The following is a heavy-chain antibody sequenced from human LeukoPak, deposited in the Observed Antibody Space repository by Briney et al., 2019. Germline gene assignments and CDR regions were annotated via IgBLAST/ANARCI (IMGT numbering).Heavy chain of an antibody. V-gene: IGHV3-23*01. D-gene: IGHD2-8*01. CDR2: INSCGGTT. CDR3: ANRGTKWLPPPTDAFDV. J-gene: IGHJ3*01. Sequence: VGALRLSCAASGCSFSSHAMRWVGPAPGKGRQGVSTINSCGGTTNYGTSVKGRFNISRDNSKNKLHLQMNSLRVDDTAIYYCANRGTKWLPPPTDAFDVWGQGTMVTVSS. CDR1: GCSFSSHA.